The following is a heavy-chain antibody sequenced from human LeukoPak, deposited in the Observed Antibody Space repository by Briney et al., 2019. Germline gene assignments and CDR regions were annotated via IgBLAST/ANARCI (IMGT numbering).Heavy chain of an antibody. V-gene: IGHV3-21*01. J-gene: IGHJ5*02. CDR2: ISSSSSYI. CDR1: GFTFSSYS. Sequence: GGSLRLSCAASGFTFSSYSMNWVRQAPGKGLEWVSSISSSSSYIYYADSVKGRFTISRDNAKNSLYLQMNSLRAEDTAVYYCVRDHDDILTSSLFDPWGQGTLVTVSS. CDR3: VRDHDDILTSSLFDP. D-gene: IGHD3-9*01.